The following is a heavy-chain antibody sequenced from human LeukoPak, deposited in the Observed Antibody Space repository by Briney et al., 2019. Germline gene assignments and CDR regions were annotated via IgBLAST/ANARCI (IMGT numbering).Heavy chain of an antibody. D-gene: IGHD3-10*01. CDR2: ISYDGSNK. CDR1: GFTFSSYG. Sequence: GGSLRLSCAASGFTFSSYGMHWVRQAPGKGLEWVAVISYDGSNKYYADSVKGRFTISRDNSKNTLYLQMNSLRAEDAAVYYCAKDGGLGYYGSDDYWGQGTLVTVSS. J-gene: IGHJ4*02. CDR3: AKDGGLGYYGSDDY. V-gene: IGHV3-30*18.